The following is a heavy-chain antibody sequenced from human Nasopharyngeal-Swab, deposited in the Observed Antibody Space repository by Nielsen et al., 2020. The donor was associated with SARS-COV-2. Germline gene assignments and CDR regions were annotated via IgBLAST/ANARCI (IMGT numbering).Heavy chain of an antibody. CDR3: ARASTVTTFFDL. J-gene: IGHJ2*01. CDR1: GGSFSGYY. V-gene: IGHV4-34*01. CDR2: INYSGST. Sequence: SETLSLTCTVYGGSFSGYYWSWIRQPPGKGLEWIGEINYSGSTNYNPSLKSRVTISVDTSKNQFSLKLNSVTAADTAVYYCARASTVTTFFDLWGRGTLVTVSS. D-gene: IGHD4-17*01.